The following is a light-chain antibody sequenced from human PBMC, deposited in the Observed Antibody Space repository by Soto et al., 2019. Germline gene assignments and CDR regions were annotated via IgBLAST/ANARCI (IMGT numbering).Light chain of an antibody. V-gene: IGKV1-9*01. Sequence: DLPLTRSPSFLSASVGDRVSITCRASQDLTINLAWYQQKPGKAPKLLIYGASTLQSGVPSRFSGGGSGTEFTLTISSLQPEDFAIYYCQQLYSSPFTFGPGTKVDIK. J-gene: IGKJ3*01. CDR3: QQLYSSPFT. CDR2: GAS. CDR1: QDLTIN.